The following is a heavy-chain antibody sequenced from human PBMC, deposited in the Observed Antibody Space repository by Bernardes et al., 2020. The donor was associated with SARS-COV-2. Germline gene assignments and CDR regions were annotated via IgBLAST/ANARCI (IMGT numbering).Heavy chain of an antibody. J-gene: IGHJ4*02. Sequence: GGSLRLSCAASGFTFSSHAMSWVRQAPGKGLEWISYISGTGRTIYYTDSLRGRFTISRDNAKNSLYLQMNSLRVEDTGVYYCARDSGTLLSVEQLVYFDYWGQGALVSVSA. D-gene: IGHD6-13*01. CDR2: ISGTGRTI. CDR1: GFTFSSHA. CDR3: ARDSGTLLSVEQLVYFDY. V-gene: IGHV3-48*01.